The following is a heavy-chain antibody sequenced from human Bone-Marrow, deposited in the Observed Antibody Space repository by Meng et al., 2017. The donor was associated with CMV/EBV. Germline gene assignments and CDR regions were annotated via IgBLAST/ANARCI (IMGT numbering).Heavy chain of an antibody. CDR3: AGNYDFWSGKPTGGGAFDI. D-gene: IGHD3-3*01. Sequence: SVKVSCKASGGTFSSYAINWVRQAPGQGLEWMGGIIPFFATPNYAQKFQGRVTITADKSTSTAYMELSSLRSEDTAVYYCAGNYDFWSGKPTGGGAFDIWGQGTMVTVSS. V-gene: IGHV1-69*06. CDR2: IIPFFATP. CDR1: GGTFSSYA. J-gene: IGHJ3*02.